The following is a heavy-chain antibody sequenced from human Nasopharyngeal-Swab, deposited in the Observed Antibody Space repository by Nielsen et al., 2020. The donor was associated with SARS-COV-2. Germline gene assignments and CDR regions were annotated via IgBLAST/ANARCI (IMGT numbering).Heavy chain of an antibody. CDR1: GYSLRTYG. J-gene: IGHJ4*02. D-gene: IGHD2/OR15-2a*01. CDR3: AKGLRGPYFF. V-gene: IGHV3-23*01. CDR2: IDGSGDNSGSGGNT. Sequence: GESPKIPCLASGYSLRTYGMSWVPQAPGKGQEWVAAIDGSGDNSGSGGNTYYAASVKGRFTISRDNYKNTLSLQMNSLRAEDTAVYYCAKGLRGPYFFWGQGTLVTVSS.